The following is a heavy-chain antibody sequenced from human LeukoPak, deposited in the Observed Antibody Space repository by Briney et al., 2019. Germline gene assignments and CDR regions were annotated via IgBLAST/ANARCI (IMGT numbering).Heavy chain of an antibody. CDR1: GFTFSSYW. Sequence: GGSLRLSCAASGFTFSSYWMSWVRQAPGKGLEWVANIKQDGSEKYYVDSVKGRFTISRDNAKNSLYLQMNSLRAEDTAVYYCARGSHYYDSLQGFDYWGQGTLVTVSS. CDR2: IKQDGSEK. CDR3: ARGSHYYDSLQGFDY. D-gene: IGHD3-22*01. J-gene: IGHJ4*02. V-gene: IGHV3-7*01.